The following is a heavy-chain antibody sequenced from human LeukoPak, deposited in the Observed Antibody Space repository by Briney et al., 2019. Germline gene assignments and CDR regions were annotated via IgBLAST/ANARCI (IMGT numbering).Heavy chain of an antibody. CDR1: KFTFSNYN. D-gene: IGHD2-15*01. Sequence: QSGGSLRLSCAASKFTFSNYNMNWVRQAPGKGLEWISYISSTSRIIFYAESVKGRFTISRDSAETSPYLQMNSLRAEDTAVYYWARDMVGSCSGGSCSYYYGMDVWGQGTTVTVSS. V-gene: IGHV3-48*01. J-gene: IGHJ6*02. CDR3: ARDMVGSCSGGSCSYYYGMDV. CDR2: ISSTSRII.